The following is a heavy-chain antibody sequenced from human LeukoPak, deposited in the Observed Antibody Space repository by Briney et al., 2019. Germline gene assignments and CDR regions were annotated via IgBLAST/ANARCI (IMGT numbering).Heavy chain of an antibody. CDR3: AKGSVYYYDTTGGAFDF. CDR1: GFTFNSYA. D-gene: IGHD3-22*01. CDR2: ISGSGGTT. Sequence: GGSLRPSCAASGFTFNSYAMSWVRQAPGKGLEWVSGISGSGGTTYYADSVKGRFAISRDNSKNTLYLQMDSLRAEDTAVYFCAKGSVYYYDTTGGAFDFWGQGTMVTVSS. V-gene: IGHV3-23*01. J-gene: IGHJ3*01.